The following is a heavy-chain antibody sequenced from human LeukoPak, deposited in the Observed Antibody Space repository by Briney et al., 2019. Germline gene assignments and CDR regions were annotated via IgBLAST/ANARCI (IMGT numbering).Heavy chain of an antibody. CDR1: GFTFSSYD. D-gene: IGHD6-6*01. Sequence: PGGSLRLSCVVSGFTFSSYDMNWVRQAPGKGLEWVSSISITSHMSYADSVKGRFTISRDNAMNSLYLQMNSLRAEDTAVYYCVRDDRYSSSSWGQGTLVTVSS. CDR2: ISITSHM. CDR3: VRDDRYSSSS. V-gene: IGHV3-21*01. J-gene: IGHJ5*02.